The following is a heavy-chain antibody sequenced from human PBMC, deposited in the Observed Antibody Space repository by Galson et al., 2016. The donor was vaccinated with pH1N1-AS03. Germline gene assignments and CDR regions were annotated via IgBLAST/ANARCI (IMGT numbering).Heavy chain of an antibody. Sequence: SLTCTVSGDSISNNYYWGWIRQPPGKGLEWIGSISYREGKYYNPSLESRGTMSVDTSKNQFSLTLDSVTAADTALYSCGWYRAVVLRVLSDDDCGQVTLVTVSS. CDR2: ISYREGK. CDR1: GDSISNNYY. CDR3: GWYRAVVLRVLSDDD. V-gene: IGHV4-39*01. D-gene: IGHD2/OR15-2a*01. J-gene: IGHJ4*02.